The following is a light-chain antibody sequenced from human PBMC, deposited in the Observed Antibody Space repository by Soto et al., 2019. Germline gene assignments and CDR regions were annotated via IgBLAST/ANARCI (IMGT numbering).Light chain of an antibody. CDR3: QQYGNSPEIS. V-gene: IGKV3D-11*01. J-gene: IGKJ3*01. CDR1: QGVSSY. Sequence: TVLTQSPATLSLSPGERATLSCRASQGVSSYLACYRQKPGRAPRLLLYDASNRATDIPARFSGSGPGTDFTLTISSLEPGDFAFYYCQQYGNSPEISFGPGTKVDIK. CDR2: DAS.